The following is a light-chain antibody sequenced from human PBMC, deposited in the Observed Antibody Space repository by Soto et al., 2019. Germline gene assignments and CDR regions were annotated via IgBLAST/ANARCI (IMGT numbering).Light chain of an antibody. CDR2: EDT. J-gene: IGLJ1*01. CDR3: CSYAGSSTYV. V-gene: IGLV2-23*01. Sequence: ALTQPASVSGSPGQSITISCTGTSSDVGNYDLVSWYQQHPGKAPRLMIYEDTKRPSGVTYRFSGSKSGNTASLAISGLQAEDEADYYCCSYAGSSTYVFGTGTKVTVL. CDR1: SSDVGNYDL.